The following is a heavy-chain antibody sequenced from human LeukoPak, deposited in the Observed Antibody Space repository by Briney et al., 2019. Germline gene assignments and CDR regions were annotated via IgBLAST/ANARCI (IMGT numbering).Heavy chain of an antibody. CDR2: IYYSGST. J-gene: IGHJ4*02. V-gene: IGHV4-39*01. CDR1: GGSISSSSYY. Sequence: KSSETLSLTCTVSGGSISSSSYYWGWIRQPPGKGLEWIGSIYYSGSTYYNPSLKSRVIISVDTSKNQFSLKLSSVTAADTAVYYCATRGEAAGKGGRYFDQWGQGTLVTVSS. CDR3: ATRGEAAGKGGRYFDQ. D-gene: IGHD6-13*01.